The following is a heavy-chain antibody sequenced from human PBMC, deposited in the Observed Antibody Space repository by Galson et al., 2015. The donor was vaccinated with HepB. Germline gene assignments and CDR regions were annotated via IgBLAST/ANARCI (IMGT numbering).Heavy chain of an antibody. CDR1: GYTFTGYY. J-gene: IGHJ4*02. V-gene: IGHV1-2*02. CDR3: AKDHDSRLIPASGTMWN. D-gene: IGHD6-13*01. CDR2: INPNSGGT. Sequence: SVKVSCKASGYTFTGYYMHWVRQAPGQGLEWMGWINPNSGGTNYAQKFQGRVTMTRDTSISTAYMELSGLRSDDTAVYYCAKDHDSRLIPASGTMWNWGQGTLVTVSS.